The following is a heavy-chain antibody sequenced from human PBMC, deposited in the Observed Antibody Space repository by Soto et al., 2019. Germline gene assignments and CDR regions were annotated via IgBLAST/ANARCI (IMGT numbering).Heavy chain of an antibody. CDR2: ISAYNGST. V-gene: IGHV1-18*01. D-gene: IGHD3-3*01. CDR1: GYTFTSYG. Sequence: ASVKVSCKASGYTFTSYGISWVRQAPGQGLEWMGWISAYNGSTYYADSVKGRFTISRDNSKNTLYLQMNSLRAEDTAVYYCARMEWLFNAFDIWGQGTMVTVSS. J-gene: IGHJ3*02. CDR3: ARMEWLFNAFDI.